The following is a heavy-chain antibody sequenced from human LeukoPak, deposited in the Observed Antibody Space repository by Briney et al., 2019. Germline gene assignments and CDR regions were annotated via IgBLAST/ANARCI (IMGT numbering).Heavy chain of an antibody. CDR2: INAGNGNT. CDR3: ARESMVRGVPHRGYYYYYMDV. V-gene: IGHV1-3*03. Sequence: GASVKVSCKASGYTFTSYAMHWVRQAPGQRLEWMGWINAGNGNTKYPQEFQGRVTITRDTSASTAYMELSSLRSEDMAVYYCARESMVRGVPHRGYYYYYMDVWGKGTTVTVSS. J-gene: IGHJ6*03. CDR1: GYTFTSYA. D-gene: IGHD3-10*01.